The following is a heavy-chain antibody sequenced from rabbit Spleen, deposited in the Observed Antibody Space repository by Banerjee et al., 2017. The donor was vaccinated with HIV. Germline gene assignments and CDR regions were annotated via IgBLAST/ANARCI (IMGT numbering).Heavy chain of an antibody. Sequence: QSLEESGGDLVKPGASLTLTCTASGVSFSSTSYMCWVRQAPGRGLEWIACIDIGSSGFTYFATWAKGRFTCSKTSSTTVTLQMTRLTAADTATYFCARDLVAVIGWNFNLWGPGTLVTVS. J-gene: IGHJ4*01. D-gene: IGHD1-1*01. CDR2: IDIGSSGFT. CDR1: GVSFSSTSY. V-gene: IGHV1S40*01. CDR3: ARDLVAVIGWNFNL.